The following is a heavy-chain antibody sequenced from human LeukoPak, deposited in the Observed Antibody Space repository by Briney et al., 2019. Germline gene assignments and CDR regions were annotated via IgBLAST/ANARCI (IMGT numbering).Heavy chain of an antibody. CDR3: ARDLQYYDILTGHPFYYYYYGMDV. D-gene: IGHD3-9*01. CDR1: GFTFSSYE. Sequence: PGGSLRLSCAASGFTFSSYEMNWVRQAPGKGLEWVSYISSSGSTIYYADSVKGRFTISRDNAKNSLYLQMNSLRAEDTAVYYCARDLQYYDILTGHPFYYYYYGMDVWGQGTTVTVSS. J-gene: IGHJ6*02. V-gene: IGHV3-48*03. CDR2: ISSSGSTI.